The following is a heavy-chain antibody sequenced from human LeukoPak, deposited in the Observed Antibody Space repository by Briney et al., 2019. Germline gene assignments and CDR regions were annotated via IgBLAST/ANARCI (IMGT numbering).Heavy chain of an antibody. V-gene: IGHV4-34*01. CDR2: INHSGST. Sequence: SETLSLTCTVYGGSFSGYYWSWIRQPPVKVLEWIGEINHSGSTKYNPSLKSRVTISVDTSKNQFSLNLRSVTAADTAVYYCARNRVWSAYLLWGQGTLVTVSS. D-gene: IGHD3-3*01. CDR1: GGSFSGYY. J-gene: IGHJ4*02. CDR3: ARNRVWSAYLL.